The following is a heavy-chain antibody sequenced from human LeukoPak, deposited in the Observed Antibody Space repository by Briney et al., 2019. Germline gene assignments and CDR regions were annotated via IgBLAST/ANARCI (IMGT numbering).Heavy chain of an antibody. CDR3: ARGSSGWYSVAY. CDR2: INPSGGST. V-gene: IGHV1-46*01. Sequence: GASVKVSCKASGYTFTNYYMHWVRQAPGQGLEWMGIINPSGGSTSYAQKFQGRVTMTRDTSTSTDYMELSSLRSEDTAVYYCARGSSGWYSVAYWGQGTLVTVSS. J-gene: IGHJ4*02. CDR1: GYTFTNYY. D-gene: IGHD6-19*01.